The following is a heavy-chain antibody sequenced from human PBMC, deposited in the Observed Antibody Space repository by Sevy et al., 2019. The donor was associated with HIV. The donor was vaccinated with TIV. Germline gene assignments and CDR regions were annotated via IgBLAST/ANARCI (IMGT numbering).Heavy chain of an antibody. CDR3: VNDYTANGKSDVRSDNPFDH. Sequence: GGCLRLSCAASGFSFSDFAMSWVRQAPGKGLEWVSGIIENGADRQYADSVKGRFTFSRDNSRDRLYLQMNSLRAEDTAISYRVNDYTANGKSDVRSDNPFDHWGQGTLVSVSS. D-gene: IGHD3-10*01. J-gene: IGHJ4*02. CDR2: IIENGADR. V-gene: IGHV3-23*01. CDR1: GFSFSDFA.